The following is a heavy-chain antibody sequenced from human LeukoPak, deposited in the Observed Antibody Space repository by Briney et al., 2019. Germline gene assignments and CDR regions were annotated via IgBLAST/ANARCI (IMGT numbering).Heavy chain of an antibody. D-gene: IGHD4-17*01. Sequence: PSETLSLTCTVSGGSISNYYWSWIRQPPEKGLEWIGYIYYSGSTHYNPSLKSRLTISVDTSKNQFSLKLSSVTAADTAVYYCARSYGDYITGAYAFDVWGQGTMVTVSS. CDR2: IYYSGST. V-gene: IGHV4-59*08. CDR3: ARSYGDYITGAYAFDV. CDR1: GGSISNYY. J-gene: IGHJ3*01.